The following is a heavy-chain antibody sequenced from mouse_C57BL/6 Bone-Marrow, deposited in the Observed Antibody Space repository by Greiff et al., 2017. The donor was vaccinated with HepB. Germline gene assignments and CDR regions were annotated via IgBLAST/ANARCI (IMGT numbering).Heavy chain of an antibody. V-gene: IGHV1-69*01. CDR2: IDPSDSYT. Sequence: QVQLQQPGAELVMPGASVKLSCKASGYTFTSYWMHWVKQRPGQGLEWIGEIDPSDSYTNSNQKFKGKSTFTVDKSSSTAYMQLSSLTSEDSAFYYCASDSAGDDYAMDYWGQGTSVTVSA. CDR3: ASDSAGDDYAMDY. J-gene: IGHJ4*01. D-gene: IGHD3-2*02. CDR1: GYTFTSYW.